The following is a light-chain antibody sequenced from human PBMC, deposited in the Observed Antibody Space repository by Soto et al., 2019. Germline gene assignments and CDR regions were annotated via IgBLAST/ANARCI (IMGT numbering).Light chain of an antibody. CDR3: QSYDSSLSGYV. CDR2: GTT. V-gene: IGLV1-40*01. J-gene: IGLJ1*01. CDR1: SSNIGANYD. Sequence: QSALAQPPSVSGAPGQRVTISCTGSSSNIGANYDVHWYQQFPGTAPKLLIFGTTNRPSGVPDRFSGSKSGTSASLAITGLQAEDEADYYCQSYDSSLSGYVFGTGTKVTVL.